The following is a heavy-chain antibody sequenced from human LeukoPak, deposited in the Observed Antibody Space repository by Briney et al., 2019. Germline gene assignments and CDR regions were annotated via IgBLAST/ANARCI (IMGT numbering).Heavy chain of an antibody. CDR3: ARGHFAYYYDSSHLDYFDH. V-gene: IGHV4-34*01. D-gene: IGHD3-22*01. J-gene: IGHJ4*02. Sequence: SETLSLTCAVYGGSFSGYYWSWIRQPPGKGLEWIGEINHSGSTNYNPSLKSRVTISVDTSKNQFSLKLSSVTAADTAVYYCARGHFAYYYDSSHLDYFDHWGQGTLVTVSS. CDR1: GGSFSGYY. CDR2: INHSGST.